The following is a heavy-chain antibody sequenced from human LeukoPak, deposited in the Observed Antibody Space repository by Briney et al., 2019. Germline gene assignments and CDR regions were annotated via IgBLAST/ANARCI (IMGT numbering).Heavy chain of an antibody. J-gene: IGHJ6*03. CDR3: ARAGQWLVEPYYYYYYMDV. D-gene: IGHD6-19*01. CDR1: GFMFSNYN. V-gene: IGHV3-21*01. CDR2: ITSSSSYK. Sequence: AGSLRLSCAASGFMFSNYNINWVRQAPGKGLEWVSSITSSSSYKYYADSVRGRFTISRDNAKNSLYLQMNSLRVEDTAVYYCARAGQWLVEPYYYYYYMDVWGKGTTVTISS.